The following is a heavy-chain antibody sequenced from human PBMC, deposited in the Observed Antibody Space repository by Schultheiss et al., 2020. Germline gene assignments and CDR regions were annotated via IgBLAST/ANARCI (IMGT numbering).Heavy chain of an antibody. D-gene: IGHD5-12*01. CDR1: GFTFSSYA. V-gene: IGHV3-30-3*01. J-gene: IGHJ4*02. Sequence: GGSLRLSCAASGFTFSSYAMHWVRQAPGKGLEWVAVISYDGSNKYYADSVKGRFTISRDNSKNTLYLQMNSLRAEDTAVYYCARSEVATIEPDYWGQGTLVNVSS. CDR2: ISYDGSNK. CDR3: ARSEVATIEPDY.